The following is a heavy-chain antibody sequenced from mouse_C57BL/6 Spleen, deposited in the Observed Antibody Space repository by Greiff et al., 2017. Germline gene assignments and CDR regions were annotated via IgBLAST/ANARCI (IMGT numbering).Heavy chain of an antibody. CDR3: AIYYDYDDWFAY. V-gene: IGHV1-54*01. CDR2: INPGSGGT. D-gene: IGHD2-4*01. CDR1: GYAFTNYL. Sequence: QVNVKQSGAELVRPGTSVKVSCKASGYAFTNYLIEWVKQRPGQGLEWIGVINPGSGGTNYNEKFKGKATLTADKSSSTAYMQLSSLTSDDSAVYFCAIYYDYDDWFAYWGQGTLVTVSA. J-gene: IGHJ3*01.